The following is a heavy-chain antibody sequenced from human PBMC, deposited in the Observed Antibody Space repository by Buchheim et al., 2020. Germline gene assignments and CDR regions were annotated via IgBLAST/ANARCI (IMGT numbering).Heavy chain of an antibody. CDR2: MSQDGSQR. Sequence: EVQLVESGGGWVQPGGSLRLSCAASGSDFSRYWMGWVRHLPGKGLEWVASMSQDGSQRHYVDSVEGRFTISRDGAKNALYLQMDDLSAEDSAVYYCATWRWELYFDNWGQGIL. J-gene: IGHJ4*02. CDR1: GSDFSRYW. V-gene: IGHV3-7*01. CDR3: ATWRWELYFDN. D-gene: IGHD3-10*01.